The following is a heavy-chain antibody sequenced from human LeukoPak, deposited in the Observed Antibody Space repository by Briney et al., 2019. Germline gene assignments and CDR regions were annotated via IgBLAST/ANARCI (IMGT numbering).Heavy chain of an antibody. CDR2: IYYSGST. V-gene: IGHV4-30-4*01. Sequence: VKPSQTLSLTCTVSGGSISSGDYYWSWIRLPPGKGLEWIGYIYYSGSTYYNPSLKSRVTISADTSKNQFSLKLSSVTAADTAVYYCARYQLLYPLSGMDVWGQGTTATVSS. CDR3: ARYQLLYPLSGMDV. D-gene: IGHD2-2*02. J-gene: IGHJ6*02. CDR1: GGSISSGDYY.